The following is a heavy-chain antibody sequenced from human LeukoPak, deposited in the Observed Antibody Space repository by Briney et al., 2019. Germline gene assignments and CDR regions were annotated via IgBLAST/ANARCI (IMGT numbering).Heavy chain of an antibody. Sequence: SETLFLTCTVSGGSISSYYWSWIRQPPGKGLEWIGYIYYSGSTNYNPSLKSRVTISVDTSKNQFSLKLSSVTAADTAVYYCARTHYDGSGYYTSLDYWGQGTLVTVSS. J-gene: IGHJ4*02. D-gene: IGHD3-22*01. CDR1: GGSISSYY. CDR2: IYYSGST. V-gene: IGHV4-59*12. CDR3: ARTHYDGSGYYTSLDY.